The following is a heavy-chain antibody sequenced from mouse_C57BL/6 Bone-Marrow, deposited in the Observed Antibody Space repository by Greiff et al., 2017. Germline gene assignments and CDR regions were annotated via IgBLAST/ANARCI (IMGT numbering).Heavy chain of an antibody. V-gene: IGHV1-81*01. J-gene: IGHJ4*01. CDR3: ARSANAMDY. CDR2: IYPRSGNT. CDR1: GYTFTSSG. Sequence: QVQLQQSGAELARPGASVKLSCKASGYTFTSSGISWVKQRTGQGLEWIGEIYPRSGNTYYNEKFKGKATLTADKSSSTAYMELRSLTSEDSAVYFCARSANAMDYWGQGTSVTVSS.